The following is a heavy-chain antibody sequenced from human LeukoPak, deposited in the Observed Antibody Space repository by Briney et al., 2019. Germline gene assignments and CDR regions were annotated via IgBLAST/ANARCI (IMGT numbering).Heavy chain of an antibody. CDR2: LYSDGST. CDR1: GFSVSDNY. D-gene: IGHD2-2*02. J-gene: IGHJ6*02. Sequence: GGSLRLSCAASGFSVSDNYMSWVRQAPGKGLEWVAVLYSDGSTFYADSVKGRFTISRDNFENTLYFQMNSLRGEDTAVYYCASSDQYLIYYPAMDVWGQGTTVTVSS. V-gene: IGHV3-66*01. CDR3: ASSDQYLIYYPAMDV.